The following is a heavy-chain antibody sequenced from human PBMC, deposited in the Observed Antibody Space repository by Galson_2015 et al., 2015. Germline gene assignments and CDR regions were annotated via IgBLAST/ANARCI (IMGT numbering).Heavy chain of an antibody. CDR2: IDPSDSYT. CDR3: ARQAVVTPRFDY. D-gene: IGHD4-23*01. J-gene: IGHJ4*02. Sequence: GLEWMGRIDPSDSYTNYSPSFQGHVTISADKSISTAYLQWSSLKASDTAMYYCARQAVVTPRFDYWGQGTLVTVSS. V-gene: IGHV5-10-1*01.